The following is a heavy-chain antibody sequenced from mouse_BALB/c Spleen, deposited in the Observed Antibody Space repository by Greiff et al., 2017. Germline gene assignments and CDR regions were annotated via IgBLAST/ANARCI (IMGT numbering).Heavy chain of an antibody. D-gene: IGHD2-4*01. J-gene: IGHJ4*01. CDR1: GYTFTSYW. CDR2: INPSTGYT. Sequence: VQVVESGAELAKPGASVKMSCKASGYTFTSYWMHWVKQRPGQGLEWIGYINPSTGYTEYNQKFKDKATLTADKSSSTAYMQLSSLTSEDSAVYYCARSTMITTDYWGQGTSVTVSS. CDR3: ARSTMITTDY. V-gene: IGHV1-7*01.